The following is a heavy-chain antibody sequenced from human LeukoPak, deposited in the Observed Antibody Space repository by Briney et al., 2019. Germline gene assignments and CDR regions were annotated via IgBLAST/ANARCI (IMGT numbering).Heavy chain of an antibody. J-gene: IGHJ3*02. Sequence: ASVKVSCKASGYTFTGYYMHWVRQAPGQGLEWMGWINPNSGGTSYAQKFQGRFTMTRDTSISTAYMELSRLRSDDTAVYECAALCSSTSCDAFDIWGQGTMVTVSS. CDR2: INPNSGGT. CDR1: GYTFTGYY. V-gene: IGHV1-2*02. D-gene: IGHD2-2*01. CDR3: AALCSSTSCDAFDI.